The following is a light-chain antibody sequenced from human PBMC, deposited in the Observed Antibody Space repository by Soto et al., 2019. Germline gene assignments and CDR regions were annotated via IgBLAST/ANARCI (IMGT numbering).Light chain of an antibody. CDR3: CSYAGRSTHV. CDR2: EVS. J-gene: IGLJ1*01. CDR1: SSDVGSYNL. Sequence: QSVLTQPASVSGSPGQSITISYTGTSSDVGSYNLVSWYQQHPGKAPKLVIFEVSKRPSGVSNRFSGSKSGNTASLTISGLQAEDEADYYYCSYAGRSTHVFGTGTRSPS. V-gene: IGLV2-23*02.